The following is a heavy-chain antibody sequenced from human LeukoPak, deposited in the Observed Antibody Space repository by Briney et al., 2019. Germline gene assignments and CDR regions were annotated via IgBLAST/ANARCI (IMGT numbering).Heavy chain of an antibody. CDR3: ARDLSVYDFWSGWRNDAFDI. CDR1: GGSISSGSYY. Sequence: SQTLSLTCTVSGGSISSGSYYWSWIRQPAGKGLEWIGRIYTSGSTYYNPSLKSRVTISVDTSKNQFSLKLSSVTAADTAVYYCARDLSVYDFWSGWRNDAFDIWGQGTMVTVSS. J-gene: IGHJ3*02. CDR2: IYTSGST. V-gene: IGHV4-61*02. D-gene: IGHD3-3*01.